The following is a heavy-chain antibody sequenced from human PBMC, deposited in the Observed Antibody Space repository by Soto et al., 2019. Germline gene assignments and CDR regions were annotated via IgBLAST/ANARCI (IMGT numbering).Heavy chain of an antibody. J-gene: IGHJ6*02. CDR3: TTPRPGFWSGYCPYGMDN. V-gene: IGHV3-15*01. CDR2: IKSKTDGGTT. Sequence: GGSLRLSCAASGFTFSNAWMSWVRQAPGKGLEWVGRIKSKTDGGTTDYAAPVTGRFTISRDDSKNTLYLQMNSLKTEDTAVYYCTTPRPGFWSGYCPYGMDNGGQGTSVTVSS. CDR1: GFTFSNAW. D-gene: IGHD3-3*01.